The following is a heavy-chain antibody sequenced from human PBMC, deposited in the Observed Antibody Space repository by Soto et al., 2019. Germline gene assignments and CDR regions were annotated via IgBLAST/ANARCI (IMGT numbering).Heavy chain of an antibody. V-gene: IGHV4-59*01. D-gene: IGHD2-2*01. CDR2: IYYSGST. CDR1: GGSISSYY. Sequence: PSETLSLTCTVSGGSISSYYWSWIRQPPGKGLEWIGYIYYSGSTNYNPSLKSRVTISVDTSKNQFSLKLSSVTAADTAVYYCARGLGCIVVVPAARDDYYYMDVWGKGTTFTVSS. J-gene: IGHJ6*03. CDR3: ARGLGCIVVVPAARDDYYYMDV.